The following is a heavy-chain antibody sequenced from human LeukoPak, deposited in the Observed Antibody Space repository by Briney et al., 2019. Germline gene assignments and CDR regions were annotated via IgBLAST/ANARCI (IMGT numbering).Heavy chain of an antibody. J-gene: IGHJ6*02. CDR1: GFTFSSYS. D-gene: IGHD3-9*01. V-gene: IGHV3-48*04. CDR3: AIYFLTTLGYYGMDV. Sequence: PGGSLRLSCAASGFTFSSYSMNWVRQAPGKGLEWVSYISSSSSTIYYADSVKARFTISRDNAKNSLYLQMNSLRAEDTAVYYCAIYFLTTLGYYGMDVWGQGTTVTVSS. CDR2: ISSSSSTI.